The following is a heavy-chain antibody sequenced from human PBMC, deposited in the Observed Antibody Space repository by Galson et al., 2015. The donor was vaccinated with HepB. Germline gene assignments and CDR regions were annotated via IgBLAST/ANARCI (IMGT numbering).Heavy chain of an antibody. CDR2: INPNSGGT. CDR1: GYTFTGYY. Sequence: SVKVSCKASGYTFTGYYMHWVRQAPGQGLEWMGWINPNSGGTKYVQKFQGRVTMTRDTSISTAYMELSRLRYDDTAVYYCARDGSSNWPDWYFDPWGRGTLVTVSS. J-gene: IGHJ2*01. V-gene: IGHV1-2*02. CDR3: ARDGSSNWPDWYFDP. D-gene: IGHD6-13*01.